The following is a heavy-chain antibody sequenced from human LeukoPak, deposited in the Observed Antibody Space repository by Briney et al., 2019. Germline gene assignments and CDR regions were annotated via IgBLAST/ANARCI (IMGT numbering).Heavy chain of an antibody. V-gene: IGHV4-39*01. CDR2: IYYSGST. CDR3: ASSRYFDWSRFDP. D-gene: IGHD3-9*01. CDR1: GGSISSSSYY. Sequence: SETLSLTCTVSGGSISSSSYYWGWIRQPPGKGLEWIVSIYYSGSTYYNPSLKSRVTISVDTSKTQVSLTLSPVTAADTAVSYCASSRYFDWSRFDPWGQGTLVTVSS. J-gene: IGHJ5*02.